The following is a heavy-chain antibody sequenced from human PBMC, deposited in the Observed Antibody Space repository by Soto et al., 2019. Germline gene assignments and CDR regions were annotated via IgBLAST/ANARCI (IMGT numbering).Heavy chain of an antibody. V-gene: IGHV3-23*01. J-gene: IGHJ5*02. D-gene: IGHD2-21*02. Sequence: XGSLRLSCAAAGFTFSSYAMSWVRQAPGKGLDWVSAISGSGGSTYYADSVKGRFTISRDNSKNTLYLQMNSLRAEDTAVYYCAKTSPPYCGGDCYSLSGWFDHWGQGTLVTVSS. CDR1: GFTFSSYA. CDR3: AKTSPPYCGGDCYSLSGWFDH. CDR2: ISGSGGST.